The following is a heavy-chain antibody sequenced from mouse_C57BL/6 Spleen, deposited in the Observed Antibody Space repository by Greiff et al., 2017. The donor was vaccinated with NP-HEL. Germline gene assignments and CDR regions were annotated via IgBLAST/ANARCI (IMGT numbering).Heavy chain of an antibody. J-gene: IGHJ2*01. Sequence: LVESGAELARPGASVKLSCKASGYTFTSYGISWVKQRTGQGLEWIGEIYPRSGNTYYNEKFKGKATLTADKSSSTAYMELRSLTSEDSAVYFCARGTTVVATDYFDYWGQGTTLTVSS. CDR1: GYTFTSYG. D-gene: IGHD1-1*01. V-gene: IGHV1-81*01. CDR3: ARGTTVVATDYFDY. CDR2: IYPRSGNT.